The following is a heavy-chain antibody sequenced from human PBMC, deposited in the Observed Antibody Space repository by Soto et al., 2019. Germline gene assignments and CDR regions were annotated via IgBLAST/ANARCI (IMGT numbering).Heavy chain of an antibody. D-gene: IGHD6-19*01. CDR2: IRSKANSYAT. V-gene: IGHV3-73*01. Sequence: GGSLRLSCAASGFTFSGSAMHRVRQASGKGLEWVGRIRSKANSYATAYAASVKGRFTISRDDSKNTAYLQMNSLKTEDTAVYYCTRLAGGFDPWGQGTLVTVSS. CDR3: TRLAGGFDP. J-gene: IGHJ5*02. CDR1: GFTFSGSA.